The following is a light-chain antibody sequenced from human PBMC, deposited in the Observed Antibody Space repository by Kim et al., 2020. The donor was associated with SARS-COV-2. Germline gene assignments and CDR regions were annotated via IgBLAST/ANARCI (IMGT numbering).Light chain of an antibody. CDR2: DVS. CDR1: SNDIGGYNY. J-gene: IGLJ3*02. CDR3: SSYTSSTPV. Sequence: QSALTQPASVSGSPGQAVTIFCSGTSNDIGGYNYVSWYQQHPGKPPKLMIYDVSNRPSGVSDRFSGSKSGNSASLTISGLQAEDEADYYCSSYTSSTPVFGGGTKLTVL. V-gene: IGLV2-14*03.